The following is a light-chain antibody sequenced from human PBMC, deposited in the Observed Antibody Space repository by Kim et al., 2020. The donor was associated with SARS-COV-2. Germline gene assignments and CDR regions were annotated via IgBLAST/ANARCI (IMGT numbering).Light chain of an antibody. CDR2: AAS. V-gene: IGKV1-17*03. Sequence: PSTTSASVGDSVTQTCRARQGISNYLAWFQQKPGKVPKRLIYAASSLESGVPSRVSGSGSGTEFALTISRLQPEDFATYYCLRPFGQGTKVDIK. CDR3: LRP. J-gene: IGKJ1*01. CDR1: QGISNY.